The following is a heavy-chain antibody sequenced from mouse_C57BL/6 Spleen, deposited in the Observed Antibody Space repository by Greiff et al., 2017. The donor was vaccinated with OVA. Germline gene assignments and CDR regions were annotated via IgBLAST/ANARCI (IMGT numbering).Heavy chain of an antibody. J-gene: IGHJ4*01. CDR1: GFTFSDYG. Sequence: DVKLVESGGGLVKPGGSLKLSCAASGFTFSDYGMHWVRQAPEKGLEWVAYISSGSSTIYYADTVKGRFTISRDNAKNTLFLQMTSLRSEDTAMYYCARPTNYPSYAMDYWGQGTSVTVSS. V-gene: IGHV5-17*01. CDR3: ARPTNYPSYAMDY. CDR2: ISSGSSTI. D-gene: IGHD1-1*01.